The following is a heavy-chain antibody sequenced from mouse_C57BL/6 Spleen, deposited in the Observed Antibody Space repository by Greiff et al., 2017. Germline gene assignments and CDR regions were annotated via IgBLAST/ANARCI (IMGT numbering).Heavy chain of an antibody. V-gene: IGHV1-55*01. Sequence: QVQLQQPGAELVKPGASVKMSCKASGYTFTSYWITWVKQRPGQGLEWIGDIYPGSGSTNYNEKFKSKATLSVDTSSSTAYMQLSSLTSEDSAVYYCASPLYYVSSYDYFDYWGQGTTLTVSS. CDR2: IYPGSGST. D-gene: IGHD1-1*01. CDR3: ASPLYYVSSYDYFDY. J-gene: IGHJ2*01. CDR1: GYTFTSYW.